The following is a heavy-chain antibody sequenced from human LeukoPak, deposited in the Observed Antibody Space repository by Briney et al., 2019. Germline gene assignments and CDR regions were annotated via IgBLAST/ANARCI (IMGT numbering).Heavy chain of an antibody. CDR1: GFTFSSYA. J-gene: IGHJ4*02. CDR2: ISGSGGST. D-gene: IGHD6-13*01. CDR3: AKVRGSSWPLG. V-gene: IGHV3-23*01. Sequence: GGFLRLSCAASGFTFSSYAMSWVRQAPGKGLGWVSAISGSGGSTYYADSVKGRSTISRDNSKNTLYLQMNSLRAEDTAVYYCAKVRGSSWPLGWGQGTLVTVSS.